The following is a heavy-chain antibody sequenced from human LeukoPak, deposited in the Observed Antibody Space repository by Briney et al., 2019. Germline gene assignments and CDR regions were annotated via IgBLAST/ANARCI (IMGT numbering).Heavy chain of an antibody. CDR2: ISSSSSYI. D-gene: IGHD2-15*01. CDR1: GFTFSNYG. V-gene: IGHV3-21*04. J-gene: IGHJ6*03. CDR3: ARDYGIGGSWRYYYYMDV. Sequence: PGGSLRLSCAASGFTFSNYGMNWVRQAPGKGLEWVSFISSSSSYINYGDSVKGRFTISRDNAKNSLYLQMNSLRAEDTALYYCARDYGIGGSWRYYYYMDVWGKGTTVTVSS.